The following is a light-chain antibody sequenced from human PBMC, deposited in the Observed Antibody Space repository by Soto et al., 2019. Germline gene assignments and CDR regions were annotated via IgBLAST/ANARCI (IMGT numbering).Light chain of an antibody. CDR2: DVS. CDR1: SSDVGGYNY. Sequence: QSVLTQPASVSGSPGQSITISCTGTSSDVGGYNYVSWYQQHPGKAPKLMIYDVSNRPSGVSNRFSGSKSGNTASLTISGLQAEDEADYYCSSYTGSITLYVFGTGTKLTVL. J-gene: IGLJ1*01. CDR3: SSYTGSITLYV. V-gene: IGLV2-14*01.